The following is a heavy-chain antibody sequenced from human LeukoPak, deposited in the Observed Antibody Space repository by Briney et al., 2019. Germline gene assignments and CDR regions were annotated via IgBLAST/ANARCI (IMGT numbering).Heavy chain of an antibody. J-gene: IGHJ4*02. CDR2: INPSGSRM. Sequence: ASVKVSCKASGYTFIRYFMHWIRQAPGQGLEWMGTINPSGSRMSYAQKLQGRVTLTKDTSTSTVYMELSSLRSEDTAVYYCATGENGDYLFDYWGQGTLVTVSS. D-gene: IGHD4-17*01. CDR1: GYTFIRYF. V-gene: IGHV1-46*01. CDR3: ATGENGDYLFDY.